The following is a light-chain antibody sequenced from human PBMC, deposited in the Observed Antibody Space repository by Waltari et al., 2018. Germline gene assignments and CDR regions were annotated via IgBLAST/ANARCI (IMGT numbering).Light chain of an antibody. V-gene: IGKV3-20*01. Sequence: VLTQSPGTLSLSPGERATVSCRASQRLTKNYLAWYQQKPGQAPRLLIYGASSRAACIPDRFSGSGCGTDFTLTISRLEPEEFAKYNCQQYGSSILYTFGQGTKLEIK. J-gene: IGKJ2*01. CDR3: QQYGSSILYT. CDR1: QRLTKNY. CDR2: GAS.